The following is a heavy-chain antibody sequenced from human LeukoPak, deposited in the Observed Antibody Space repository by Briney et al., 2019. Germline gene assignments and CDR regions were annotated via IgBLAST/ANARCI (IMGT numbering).Heavy chain of an antibody. CDR2: IGPTGSDR. Sequence: GGSLRLSCTASGLTFSTSGFNWVRQAPGKGLEWVASIGPTGSDRYHADSIKGGFTISRENANNFLYLQMISLRAEDTAVYYCATETNGRHYDYWGQGTLLTVSS. J-gene: IGHJ4*02. V-gene: IGHV3-21*06. CDR3: ATETNGRHYDY. CDR1: GLTFSTSG. D-gene: IGHD1-14*01.